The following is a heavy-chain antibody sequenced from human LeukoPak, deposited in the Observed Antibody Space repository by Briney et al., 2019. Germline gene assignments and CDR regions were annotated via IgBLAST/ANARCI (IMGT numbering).Heavy chain of an antibody. J-gene: IGHJ4*02. CDR2: IRGSGTGT. V-gene: IGHV3-23*01. CDR3: ARAHTFFDY. CDR1: GFTFGSYA. Sequence: PGGSLRLSCAASGFTFGSYAMTWVRQAPGKGLEWVSAIRGSGTGTNYGDSVKGRFTISRHNSKNTLYLQMNSLRAEDTAVYYCARAHTFFDYWGQGTLVTVSS.